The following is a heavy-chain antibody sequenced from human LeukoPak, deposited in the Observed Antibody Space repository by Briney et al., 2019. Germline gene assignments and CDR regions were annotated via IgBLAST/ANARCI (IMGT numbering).Heavy chain of an antibody. CDR3: AELGITMIGGV. J-gene: IGHJ6*04. CDR1: GFTFSSYE. Sequence: PPGGSLRLSCAASGFTFSSYEMNWVRQAPGKGLEWASYISSSGSTIYYADSVKGRFTISRDNAKNSLYLQMNSLRAEDTAVYYCAELGITMIGGVWGKGTTVTISS. CDR2: ISSSGSTI. V-gene: IGHV3-48*03. D-gene: IGHD3-10*02.